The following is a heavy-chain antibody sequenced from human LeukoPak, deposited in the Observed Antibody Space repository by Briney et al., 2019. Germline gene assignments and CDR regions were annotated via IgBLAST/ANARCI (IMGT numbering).Heavy chain of an antibody. J-gene: IGHJ4*02. D-gene: IGHD3-9*01. V-gene: IGHV3-30*18. Sequence: GGSLRPSCAASGFTFSSYGMHWVRQAPGKGLEWVAVISYDGSNKYYADYVKGRFTISRDNSKNTLYLQMNSLRAEDTAVYYCAKGLYDILTGYYPLFDYWGQGTLVTVSS. CDR1: GFTFSSYG. CDR3: AKGLYDILTGYYPLFDY. CDR2: ISYDGSNK.